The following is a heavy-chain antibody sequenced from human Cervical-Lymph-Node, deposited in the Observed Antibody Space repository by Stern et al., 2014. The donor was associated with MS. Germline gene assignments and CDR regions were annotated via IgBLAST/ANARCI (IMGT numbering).Heavy chain of an antibody. CDR3: VRDQGGIADS. V-gene: IGHV1-69*01. D-gene: IGHD6-13*01. CDR2: LVPLFGRS. J-gene: IGHJ5*01. CDR1: GGTFSTIE. Sequence: QLVQSGGEVKKPGSSLKVSCEASGGTFSTIEISWVRQAPGQGLECLEELVPLFGRSNYAQKVQGRLTIVANDSTNTVNMELSSLRAEDTAVYCCVRDQGGIADSWGQGTLVTVSS.